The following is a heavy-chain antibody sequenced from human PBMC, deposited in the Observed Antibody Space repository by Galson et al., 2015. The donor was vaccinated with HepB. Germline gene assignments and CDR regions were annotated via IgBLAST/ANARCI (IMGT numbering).Heavy chain of an antibody. CDR2: INAGNGNT. CDR1: GYTFTSYA. D-gene: IGHD6-13*01. Sequence: SVKVSCKASGYTFTSYAMHWVRQAPGQRLEWMGWINAGNGNTKYSQKFQGRVTIARDTSASTAYMELSSLRSEDTAVYYCARVRSSSWYYFDYWGQGTLVTVSS. J-gene: IGHJ4*02. CDR3: ARVRSSSWYYFDY. V-gene: IGHV1-3*01.